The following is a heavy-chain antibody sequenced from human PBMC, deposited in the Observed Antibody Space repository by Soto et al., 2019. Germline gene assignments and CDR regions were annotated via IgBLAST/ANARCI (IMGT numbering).Heavy chain of an antibody. CDR2: ISNSGVDT. J-gene: IGHJ4*02. Sequence: EVQLLESGGGLVQPGGSLRLSCAASGFTFSSHAMSWVRQAPGKGLEWVSGISNSGVDTFYADSVKGRFTVSRDNSKNTLYLQMNSLRVEDMAVYYCAKGRFNFDYWGQGTLVTVSS. CDR3: AKGRFNFDY. CDR1: GFTFSSHA. V-gene: IGHV3-23*01.